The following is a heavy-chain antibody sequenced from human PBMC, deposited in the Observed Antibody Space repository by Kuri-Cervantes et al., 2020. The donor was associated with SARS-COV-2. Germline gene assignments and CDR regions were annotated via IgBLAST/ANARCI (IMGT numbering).Heavy chain of an antibody. CDR1: GGSISSYY. J-gene: IGHJ3*02. CDR3: ARWGYSRGAFDI. Sequence: ESLKISCTVSGGSISSYYWSWIRQPPGKGLEWIGYIYYSGSTYYNPSLKSRVTISVDTSKNQFSLKLSSVTAADTAVYYCARWGYSRGAFDIWGQGTMVTVSS. CDR2: IYYSGST. V-gene: IGHV4-59*08. D-gene: IGHD5-18*01.